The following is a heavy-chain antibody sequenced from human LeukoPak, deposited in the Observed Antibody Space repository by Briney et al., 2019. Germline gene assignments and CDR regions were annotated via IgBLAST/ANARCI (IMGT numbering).Heavy chain of an antibody. CDR2: IYDRGST. J-gene: IGHJ3*02. CDR3: ARANQNVLRFLEWLSAFDI. CDR1: GYSISSGYY. Sequence: SETLSLTCAVSGYSISSGYYWGWIRQPRGKGLVWIGRIYDRGSTYYNPSLKSRDTISEDTSKNQFSLKLSSVTAADTAVYYCARANQNVLRFLEWLSAFDIWGQGTMVTVSS. D-gene: IGHD3-3*01. V-gene: IGHV4-38-2*01.